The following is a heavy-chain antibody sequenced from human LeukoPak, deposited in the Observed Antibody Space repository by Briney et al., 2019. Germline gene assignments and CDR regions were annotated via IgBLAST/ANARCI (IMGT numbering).Heavy chain of an antibody. V-gene: IGHV3-30*18. Sequence: PGGSLRLSCAASGFTFSSYGMPWVRQAPGKGLEWVAVISYDGSNKYYADSVKGRFTISRDNSKNTLYLQMNSLRAEDTAVYYCAKEARITIFGVVITNYYYYYGMDVWGQGTTVTVSS. CDR3: AKEARITIFGVVITNYYYYYGMDV. J-gene: IGHJ6*02. CDR1: GFTFSSYG. CDR2: ISYDGSNK. D-gene: IGHD3-3*01.